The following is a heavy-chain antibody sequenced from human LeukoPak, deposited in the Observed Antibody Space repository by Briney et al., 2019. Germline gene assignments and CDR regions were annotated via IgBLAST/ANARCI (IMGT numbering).Heavy chain of an antibody. V-gene: IGHV3-21*01. J-gene: IGHJ4*02. D-gene: IGHD3-22*01. CDR3: ARDSAYYYDSSGYYYAYLDY. Sequence: PGGSLRLSYAASGFTFSSYSMNWVRQAPGKGLEWVSSISSSSSYIYYADSVKGRFTISRDNAKNSLYLQMNSLRAEDTAVYYCARDSAYYYDSSGYYYAYLDYWGQGTLVTVSS. CDR2: ISSSSSYI. CDR1: GFTFSSYS.